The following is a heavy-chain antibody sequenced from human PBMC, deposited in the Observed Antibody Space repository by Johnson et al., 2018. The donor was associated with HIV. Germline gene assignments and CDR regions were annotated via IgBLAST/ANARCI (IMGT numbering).Heavy chain of an antibody. D-gene: IGHD3-22*01. CDR3: AKVAYHYDSSGYEDAVDI. V-gene: IGHV3-9*01. J-gene: IGHJ3*02. Sequence: VQLVESGGGLVQPGRSLRLSCAASGFTFDDYAMHWVRQAPGKGLEWVSGISWNSGSIGYADSVKGRFTISRDNAKNSLYLQMNSLRAEDTALYYCAKVAYHYDSSGYEDAVDIWGQGTMVTVSS. CDR1: GFTFDDYA. CDR2: ISWNSGSI.